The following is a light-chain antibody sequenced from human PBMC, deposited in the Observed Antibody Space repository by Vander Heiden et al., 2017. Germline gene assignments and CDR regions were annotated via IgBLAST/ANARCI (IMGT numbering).Light chain of an antibody. CDR2: LGS. V-gene: IGKV2-28*01. J-gene: IGKJ1*01. CDR3: MQSLQTPLT. Sequence: DIVVTQSPLSLPVTPGEPASIPCRFTQGLLHSNGYNYFDWYLQKPGLSPQLLIYLGSNRASGVPDRFSGSGSGTDFTLNISRVEAEDVGVYYCMQSLQTPLTFGQGTKVEIK. CDR1: QGLLHSNGYNY.